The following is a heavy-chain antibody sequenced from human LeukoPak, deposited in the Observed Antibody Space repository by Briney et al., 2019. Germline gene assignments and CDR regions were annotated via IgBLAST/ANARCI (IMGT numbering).Heavy chain of an antibody. J-gene: IGHJ4*02. CDR3: ARSPLRITMVRGLLDY. CDR1: GFTFSSYA. CDR2: ISYDGSNK. V-gene: IGHV3-30*04. Sequence: GGSLRLSCADSGFTFSSYAMRWVRQAPGKGLEWVAVISYDGSNKYYADSVKGRFTISRDNSKNTLYLQMNSLRAEDTAVYYCARSPLRITMVRGLLDYWGQGTLVTVSS. D-gene: IGHD3-10*01.